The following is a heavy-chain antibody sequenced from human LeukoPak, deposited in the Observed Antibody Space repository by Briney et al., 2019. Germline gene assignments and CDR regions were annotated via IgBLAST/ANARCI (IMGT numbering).Heavy chain of an antibody. V-gene: IGHV4-34*01. Sequence: SETLSLTCAVYGGSFSGYYWSWIRQPPGKGLEWIGEINHSGSTNYNPSLKSRVTIPVDTSKNQFSLKLSSVTAADTAVYYCARGRGVGATPLFNWGQGTLVTVSS. J-gene: IGHJ4*02. CDR2: INHSGST. CDR1: GGSFSGYY. CDR3: ARGRGVGATPLFN. D-gene: IGHD1-26*01.